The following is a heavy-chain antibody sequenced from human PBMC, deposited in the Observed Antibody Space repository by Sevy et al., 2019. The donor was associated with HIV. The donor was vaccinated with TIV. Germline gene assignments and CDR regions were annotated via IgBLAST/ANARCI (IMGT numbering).Heavy chain of an antibody. D-gene: IGHD2-2*01. CDR2: ILYDGSNK. Sequence: GGSLRLSCAASGFTFSSYGMHWVRQAPGKGLEWVAVILYDGSNKYYADSVKGRFTISRDNSKNTLNLQMNSLRAEDTAVYYCAKDVLPADPLSTYGMDVWGQGTTVTVSS. CDR3: AKDVLPADPLSTYGMDV. J-gene: IGHJ6*02. CDR1: GFTFSSYG. V-gene: IGHV3-30*18.